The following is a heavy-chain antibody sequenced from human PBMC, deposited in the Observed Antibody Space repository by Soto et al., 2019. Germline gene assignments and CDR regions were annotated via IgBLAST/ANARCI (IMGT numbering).Heavy chain of an antibody. CDR1: GYSFTSYW. CDR2: IYPGDSDT. CDR3: ARGDGRGVFEYYYYGMDV. Sequence: XESLKISCKGSGYSFTSYWIGWVRQMPGKGLEWMGIIYPGDSDTRYSPSFQGQVTISADKSISTAYLQWSSLKASDTAMYYCARGDGRGVFEYYYYGMDVWGQGTTVTVSS. J-gene: IGHJ6*02. D-gene: IGHD3-10*01. V-gene: IGHV5-51*01.